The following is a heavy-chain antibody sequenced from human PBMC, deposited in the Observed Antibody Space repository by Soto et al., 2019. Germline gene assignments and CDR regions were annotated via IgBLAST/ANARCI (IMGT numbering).Heavy chain of an antibody. V-gene: IGHV3-23*01. J-gene: IGHJ6*03. Sequence: GGSLRLSCAASGFTFSSYAMSWVRQAPGKGLEWVSAISGSGGSTYYADSVKGRFTISRDNSKNTLYLQMNSLRAEDTAVYYCAKADPPEDVLRSHRSRDYYYYMDVWGKGTTVTVSS. CDR3: AKADPPEDVLRSHRSRDYYYYMDV. CDR2: ISGSGGST. CDR1: GFTFSSYA. D-gene: IGHD3-16*01.